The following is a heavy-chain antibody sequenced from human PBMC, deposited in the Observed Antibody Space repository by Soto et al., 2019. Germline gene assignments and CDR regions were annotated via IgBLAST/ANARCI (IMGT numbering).Heavy chain of an antibody. CDR1: GFTFSSYA. CDR2: ISGSGGST. D-gene: IGHD2-2*01. Sequence: EVQLLESGGGLVQPGGSLRLSCAASGFTFSSYAMSWVRQAPGKGLEWVSAISGSGGSTYYADSVKGRFIISRDNSKNTVYLHMNSLRAEDTAVYYCAKGGSTSCYTAGDYWGQGTLVTVSS. V-gene: IGHV3-23*01. CDR3: AKGGSTSCYTAGDY. J-gene: IGHJ4*02.